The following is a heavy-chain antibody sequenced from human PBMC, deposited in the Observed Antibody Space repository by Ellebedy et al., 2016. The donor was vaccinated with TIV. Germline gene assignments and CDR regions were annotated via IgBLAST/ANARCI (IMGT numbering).Heavy chain of an antibody. CDR1: GYTFTNFD. Sequence: ASVKVSCKASGYTFTNFDIHWVRLASGQGLEWMGWMHPKSGDTVYSQKFQGRVTMTSNTPMNTAYMDLTSLRSEDTAVYYCTRGGTEGENKWFDPWGQGTLVIVSS. V-gene: IGHV1-8*01. J-gene: IGHJ5*02. CDR2: MHPKSGDT. D-gene: IGHD3-10*01. CDR3: TRGGTEGENKWFDP.